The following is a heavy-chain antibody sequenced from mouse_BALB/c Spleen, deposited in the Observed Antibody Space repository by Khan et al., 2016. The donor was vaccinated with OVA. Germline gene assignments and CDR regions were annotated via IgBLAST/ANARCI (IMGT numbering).Heavy chain of an antibody. Sequence: QVQLQQSGPGLVQPSQSLSITCTVSGFSLTTYGVHWVRQSPRKGLEWLGVIWSGGSTDYNAPFISRLSIRKDSSKSQVFFKMNSLQVNDTAIYYCARNYDYDEGLAYWGQGTLVTVSA. D-gene: IGHD2-4*01. CDR3: ARNYDYDEGLAY. CDR1: GFSLTTYG. J-gene: IGHJ3*01. CDR2: IWSGGST. V-gene: IGHV2-2*02.